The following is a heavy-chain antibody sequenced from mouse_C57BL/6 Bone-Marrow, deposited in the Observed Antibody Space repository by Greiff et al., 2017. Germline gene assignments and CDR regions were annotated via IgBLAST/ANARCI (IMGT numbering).Heavy chain of an antibody. V-gene: IGHV1-19*01. J-gene: IGHJ2*01. CDR1: GYTFTDYY. Sequence: EVKLQQSGPVLVKPGASVKMSCKASGYTFTDYYMNWVKQSHGKSLEWIGVINPYNGGTSYNQKFKGKATLTVDKSSSTAYMELNSLTSEDSAVYYCARGSLRFDYWGQGTTLTGSS. CDR2: INPYNGGT. D-gene: IGHD1-1*01. CDR3: ARGSLRFDY.